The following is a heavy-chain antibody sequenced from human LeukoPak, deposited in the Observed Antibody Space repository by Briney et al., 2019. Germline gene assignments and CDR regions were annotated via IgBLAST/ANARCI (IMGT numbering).Heavy chain of an antibody. J-gene: IGHJ6*03. CDR1: GGSISSYY. Sequence: SETLSLTCTVSGGSISSYYWSWIRQPPGKGLEWIGYIYYSGSTNYNPSLKSRVTISVDTSKNQFSLKLSSVTAADTAVYYCARGRLLGYCSSTSCYDYYMDVWAKGPRSPSP. D-gene: IGHD2-2*01. CDR3: ARGRLLGYCSSTSCYDYYMDV. CDR2: IYYSGST. V-gene: IGHV4-59*01.